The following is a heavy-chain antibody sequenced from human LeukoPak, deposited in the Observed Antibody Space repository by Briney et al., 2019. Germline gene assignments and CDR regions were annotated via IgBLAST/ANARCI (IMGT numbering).Heavy chain of an antibody. CDR1: TCSISSIKW. CDR3: ARSIAVDGLFDY. V-gene: IGHV4-4*02. D-gene: IGHD6-19*01. Sequence: SETLSLTCPVSTCSISSIKWWSWVRQHPGKGLEWIGEIYHSGTTNYNPSLKSRVTISVDKSNNQLSLKLSSLTAADTAVYYCARSIAVDGLFDYWGQGTLVTVSS. CDR2: IYHSGTT. J-gene: IGHJ4*02.